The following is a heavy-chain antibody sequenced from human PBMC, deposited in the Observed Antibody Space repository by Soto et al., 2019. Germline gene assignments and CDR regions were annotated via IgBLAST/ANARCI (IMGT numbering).Heavy chain of an antibody. CDR3: ARDDEYSGNGMDV. J-gene: IGHJ6*02. D-gene: IGHD3-10*01. CDR1: GFTFSNYG. CDR2: ILNDGSNR. Sequence: QVQLVESGGGVVQPGRSLRLSCAASGFTFSNYGMHWVRQAPGKGLEWVAVILNDGSNRYHADSVKDRFTISRDNSKNTVYLQMNSLRAEDTAVYYGARDDEYSGNGMDVWGQGTTVTVS. V-gene: IGHV3-33*01.